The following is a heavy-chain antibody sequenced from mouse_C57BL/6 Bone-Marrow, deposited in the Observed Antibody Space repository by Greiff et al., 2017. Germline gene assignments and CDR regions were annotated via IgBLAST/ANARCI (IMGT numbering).Heavy chain of an antibody. D-gene: IGHD1-1*01. CDR2: IYPRSGNT. V-gene: IGHV1-81*01. CDR3: ARWRYSGSSYYFDY. CDR1: GYTFTSYG. J-gene: IGHJ2*01. Sequence: VKLMESGAELARPGASVKMSCKASGYTFTSYGISWVKQRTGQGLEWIGEIYPRSGNTYYNEKFKGKATLTADKSSSTAYMELRSLTSEDSAVYFCARWRYSGSSYYFDYWGQGTTLTVSS.